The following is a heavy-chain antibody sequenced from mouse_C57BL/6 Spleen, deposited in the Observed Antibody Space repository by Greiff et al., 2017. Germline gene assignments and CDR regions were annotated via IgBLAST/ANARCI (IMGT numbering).Heavy chain of an antibody. D-gene: IGHD1-1*01. J-gene: IGHJ2*01. CDR3: ARDNYYGSSPFDD. CDR1: GFTFSSYA. V-gene: IGHV5-4*01. CDR2: ISDGGSYT. Sequence: DVMLVESGGGLVKPGGSLKLSCAASGFTFSSYAMSWVRQTPEKRLEWVATISDGGSYTYYPDHVKGRFTISRDNAKNYLYLQMSQLKSEDTAMYYCARDNYYGSSPFDDWGQGPTRTVAS.